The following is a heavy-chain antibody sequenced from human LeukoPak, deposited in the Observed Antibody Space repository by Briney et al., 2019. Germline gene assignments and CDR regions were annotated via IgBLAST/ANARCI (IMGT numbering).Heavy chain of an antibody. J-gene: IGHJ3*02. D-gene: IGHD6-13*01. CDR1: GFTFSIYA. Sequence: GGSLRLSCAASGFTFSIYAMTWVRQAPGKGLEWGSAISGSGGSTYYAGSVKGRFTISRDNSKNTLYLQMNSLRAEDTAVYYCAKSQQLVRPDAFDIWGQGTTVTVSS. V-gene: IGHV3-23*01. CDR2: ISGSGGST. CDR3: AKSQQLVRPDAFDI.